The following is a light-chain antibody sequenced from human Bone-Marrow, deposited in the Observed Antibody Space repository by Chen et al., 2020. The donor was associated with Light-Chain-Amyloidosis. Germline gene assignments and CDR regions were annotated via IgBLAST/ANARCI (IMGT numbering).Light chain of an antibody. CDR1: SGSIATNY. J-gene: IGLJ3*02. CDR2: EDD. Sequence: NFMLTHPHPVSESPGKTVIISCTRSSGSIATNYVQWYQQRPGSSPTTVIYEDDQRPSGVPDRFSCSIDRSSNSASLTISGLKTEDEADYYCQSYQGSSQGVFGGGTKLTVL. CDR3: QSYQGSSQGV. V-gene: IGLV6-57*01.